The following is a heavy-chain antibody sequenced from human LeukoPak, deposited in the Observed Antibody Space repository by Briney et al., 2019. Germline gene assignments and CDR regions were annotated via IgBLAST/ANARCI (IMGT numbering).Heavy chain of an antibody. J-gene: IGHJ6*03. D-gene: IGHD2/OR15-2a*01. V-gene: IGHV3-30*01. CDR3: ARDASQNFYYYYMDV. CDR1: GFTFSSYA. CDR2: ISYDGSNK. Sequence: GRSLRLSCAASGFTFSSYAMHWVRQAPGKGLERVAVISYDGSNKYYADSVKGRFTISRDNSKNTLYLQMNSLRAEDTAVYYCARDASQNFYYYYMDVWAKGPRSPSP.